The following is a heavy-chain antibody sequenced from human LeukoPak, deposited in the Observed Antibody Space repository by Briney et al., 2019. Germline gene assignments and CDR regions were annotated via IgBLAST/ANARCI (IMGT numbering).Heavy chain of an antibody. D-gene: IGHD3-10*01. J-gene: IGHJ4*02. CDR1: GFTFSSYA. CDR2: ISGSGGST. V-gene: IGHV3-23*01. CDR3: AKGERYYGSGLDY. Sequence: GGSLRLSCAASGFTFSSYAMSWVRQAPGKGLEWVSAISGSGGSTYYADSVKGRFTTSRDNSKNTLYLQMNSLRAEDTAVYYCAKGERYYGSGLDYWGQGTLVTVSS.